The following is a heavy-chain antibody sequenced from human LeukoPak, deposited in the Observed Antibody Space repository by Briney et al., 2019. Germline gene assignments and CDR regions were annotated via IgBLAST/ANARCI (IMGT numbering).Heavy chain of an antibody. D-gene: IGHD3-3*01. J-gene: IGHJ5*02. V-gene: IGHV4-61*01. CDR3: ARAASYYDFWSGYLNWFDP. Sequence: SETLSLTCTVSGGSISSSSYYWSWIRQPPGKGLEWIGYIYYSGSTNYNPSLKSRVTISVDTSKNQFSLKLSSVTAADTAVYYCARAASYYDFWSGYLNWFDPWGQGTLVTVSS. CDR2: IYYSGST. CDR1: GGSISSSSYY.